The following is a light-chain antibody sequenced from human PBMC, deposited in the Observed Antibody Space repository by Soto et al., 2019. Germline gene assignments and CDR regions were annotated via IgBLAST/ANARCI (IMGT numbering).Light chain of an antibody. Sequence: QSALTQPASVSESLGQSITISCSGTNSDIGGHNFVSWHQQLPGKTPKVLIYGVSNRPSGMSNRFSGSKSGNTASLTISGLQAEDEADYYCSSYTFSNTWVFGGGTKLTVL. V-gene: IGLV2-14*01. CDR3: SSYTFSNTWV. CDR1: NSDIGGHNF. CDR2: GVS. J-gene: IGLJ3*02.